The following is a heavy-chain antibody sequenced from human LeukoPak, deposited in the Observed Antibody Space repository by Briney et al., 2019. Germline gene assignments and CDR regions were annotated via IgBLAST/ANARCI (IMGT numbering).Heavy chain of an antibody. CDR3: ARDLYYDSSGLDY. CDR2: IYSGGST. D-gene: IGHD3-22*01. J-gene: IGHJ4*02. CDR1: EFSVGSNY. Sequence: GGSLRLSCAASEFSVGSNYMTWVRQAPGKGLEWVSLIYSGGSTYYADSVKGRFTISRDNSKNTLYLQMNSLRAEDTAFYYCARDLYYDSSGLDYWGQGTLVTVSS. V-gene: IGHV3-66*01.